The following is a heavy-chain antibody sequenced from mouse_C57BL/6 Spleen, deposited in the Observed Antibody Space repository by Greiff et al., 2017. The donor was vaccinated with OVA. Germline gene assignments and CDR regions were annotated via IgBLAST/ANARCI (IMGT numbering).Heavy chain of an antibody. CDR2: ISDGGSYT. V-gene: IGHV5-4*01. CDR3: ARDRYGRRADYAMDY. Sequence: EVHLVESGGGLVKPGGSLKLSCAASGFTFSSYAMSWVRQTPEKRLEWVATISDGGSYTYYPDNVKGRFTISRDNAKNNLYLQMSHLKSEDTAMYYCARDRYGRRADYAMDYWGQGTSVTVSS. D-gene: IGHD1-1*01. CDR1: GFTFSSYA. J-gene: IGHJ4*01.